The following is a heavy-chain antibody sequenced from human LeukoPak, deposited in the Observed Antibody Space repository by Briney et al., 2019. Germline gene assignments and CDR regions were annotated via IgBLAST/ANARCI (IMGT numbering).Heavy chain of an antibody. D-gene: IGHD4-17*01. J-gene: IGHJ1*01. Sequence: PGGSLRLSCAASGFTFSSYEMNWVRQAPGKGLEWLSYISRSGNAIYYADSMKGRFTISRDNAKNSLYLQVNSLRVEDTAVYYCATATSLDYGDYFFHHWGQGTLVTVPS. CDR2: ISRSGNAI. CDR3: ATATSLDYGDYFFHH. V-gene: IGHV3-48*03. CDR1: GFTFSSYE.